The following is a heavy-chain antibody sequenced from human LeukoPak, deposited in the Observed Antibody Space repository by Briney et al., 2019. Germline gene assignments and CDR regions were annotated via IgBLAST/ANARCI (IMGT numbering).Heavy chain of an antibody. CDR2: INHSGST. CDR1: GGSFSGYY. Sequence: SETLSLTCAVYGGSFSGYYWSWIRQPPGKGLEWIGEINHSGSTNYNPSLKSRVTISVDTSKNQFSLKLSSVTAADTAVYYCARDGVRFLEWLPGYFDLWGRGTLVTVSS. V-gene: IGHV4-34*01. J-gene: IGHJ2*01. CDR3: ARDGVRFLEWLPGYFDL. D-gene: IGHD3-3*01.